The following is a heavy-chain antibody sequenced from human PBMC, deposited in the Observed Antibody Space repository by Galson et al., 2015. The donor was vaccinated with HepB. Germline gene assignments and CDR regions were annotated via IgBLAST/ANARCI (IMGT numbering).Heavy chain of an antibody. CDR1: GYTFTTNG. J-gene: IGHJ4*02. Sequence: SVKVSCKASGYTFTTNGISWVRQAPGQGLEWMGWISANSGNTKYAQNLQGRVTLTRDTSTSTAYLELRGLRSDDTAAYYCARDRDYRFDYWGQGTLVTVS. CDR2: ISANSGNT. CDR3: ARDRDYRFDY. D-gene: IGHD4/OR15-4a*01. V-gene: IGHV1-18*04.